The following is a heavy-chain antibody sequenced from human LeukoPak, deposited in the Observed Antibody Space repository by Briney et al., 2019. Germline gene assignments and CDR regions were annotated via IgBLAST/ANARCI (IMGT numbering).Heavy chain of an antibody. Sequence: SVKVSCKASGGTFSSYAISWVRQAPGQGLEWMGRIIPIFGIANYAQKFQGRVTITADTSASTAYMELSSLRSEDTAVYYCLIWGELSLNYWGQGTLVTVSS. D-gene: IGHD3-16*02. CDR3: LIWGELSLNY. J-gene: IGHJ4*02. CDR2: IIPIFGIA. V-gene: IGHV1-69*04. CDR1: GGTFSSYA.